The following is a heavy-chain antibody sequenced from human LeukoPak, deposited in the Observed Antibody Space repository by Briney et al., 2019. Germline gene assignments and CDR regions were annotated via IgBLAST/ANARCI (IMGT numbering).Heavy chain of an antibody. J-gene: IGHJ6*03. Sequence: GGSLRLSCAASGFAVSSNYMSWVRQPPGKGLEWLSLIDSSGNTFYADSVKGRFTISRDYLKNTLFLQMNSLRAEDTALYYCARDPVVASPGPSYYHYMDVWGKGTTVTVSS. CDR3: ARDPVVASPGPSYYHYMDV. D-gene: IGHD2-15*01. CDR1: GFAVSSNY. V-gene: IGHV3-53*01. CDR2: IDSSGNT.